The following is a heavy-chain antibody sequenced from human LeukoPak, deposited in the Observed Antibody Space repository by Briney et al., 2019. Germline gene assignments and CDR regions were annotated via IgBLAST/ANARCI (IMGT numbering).Heavy chain of an antibody. J-gene: IGHJ6*02. CDR1: GFTFSSYS. V-gene: IGHV3-48*01. CDR3: ARARGVVGANYYYYGMDV. D-gene: IGHD1-26*01. Sequence: GRSLRLSCAASGFTFSSYSMNWVRQAPGKGLEWVSYSSSSRSTIYYADSVKGRFTISRDNAKNSLYLQMNSLRAEDTAVYYCARARGVVGANYYYYGMDVWGQGTTVTVSS. CDR2: SSSSRSTI.